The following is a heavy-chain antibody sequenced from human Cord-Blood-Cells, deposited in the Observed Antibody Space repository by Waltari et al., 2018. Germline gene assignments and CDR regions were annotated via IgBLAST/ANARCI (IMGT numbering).Heavy chain of an antibody. CDR3: ARHAVAAAAYDY. V-gene: IGHV3-33*01. J-gene: IGHJ4*02. D-gene: IGHD6-13*01. CDR2: IWYDGSNK. Sequence: QVQLVESGGGVVQPGRSLRLSCAASGFTFSSDGMHWVRQAPGKGLEWVAVIWYDGSNKYYADSVKGRFTISRDNSKNTLYLQMNSLRAEDTAVYYCARHAVAAAAYDYWGQGTLVTVSS. CDR1: GFTFSSDG.